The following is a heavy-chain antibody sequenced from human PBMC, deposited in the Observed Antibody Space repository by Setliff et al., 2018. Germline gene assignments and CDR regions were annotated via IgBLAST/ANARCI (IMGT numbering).Heavy chain of an antibody. J-gene: IGHJ5*02. D-gene: IGHD6-13*01. CDR3: ARDPQYSGRWYQYNWFDA. Sequence: PGGSLRLSCAASGFTFGSHAMHWVRQAPGKGLEWVAVISYDGSNQYYADSVKGRFTVSRDNSKNTLSLQMYSLRTEDTALYYCARDPQYSGRWYQYNWFDAWGQGTLVTVSS. CDR2: ISYDGSNQ. CDR1: GFTFGSHA. V-gene: IGHV3-30*01.